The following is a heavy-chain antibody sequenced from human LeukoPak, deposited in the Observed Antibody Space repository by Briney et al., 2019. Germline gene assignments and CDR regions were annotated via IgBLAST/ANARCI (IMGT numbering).Heavy chain of an antibody. D-gene: IGHD3-10*01. V-gene: IGHV1-2*02. CDR3: ARAYGSGSPYHPDY. J-gene: IGHJ4*02. CDR1: GYTFTVYY. CDR2: INTNSGGT. Sequence: ASVNLSFKASGYTFTVYYIHWDRHPPGQGHGLEWWINTNSGGTNSSQTFQERVTFTRDTSISTAYMELGSLRSEDTAIDYCARAYGSGSPYHPDYWGQGTLVTVSS.